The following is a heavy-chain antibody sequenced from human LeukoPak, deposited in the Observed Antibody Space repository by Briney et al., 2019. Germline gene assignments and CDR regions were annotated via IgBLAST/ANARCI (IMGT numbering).Heavy chain of an antibody. J-gene: IGHJ4*02. CDR2: ISGSGVNS. Sequence: GGSLRLSCAASGFTFGSYAMSWVRQAPGKGLELVSAISGSGVNSYYADSVKGRFTISRDNSKNTLFLQVNSLRAEDTALYYCAKGSKRITMIVVVTPFDYWGQGTLVTVSS. D-gene: IGHD3-22*01. V-gene: IGHV3-23*01. CDR3: AKGSKRITMIVVVTPFDY. CDR1: GFTFGSYA.